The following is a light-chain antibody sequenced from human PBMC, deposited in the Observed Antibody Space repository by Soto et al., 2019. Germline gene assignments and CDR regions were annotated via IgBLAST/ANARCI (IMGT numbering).Light chain of an antibody. Sequence: DIPMTQSPSTLSASVGDRVTITCRASQSISSWLAWYQQKPGKAPKLLIYQASSLESGFPSRFNGSGSRTAFTLTTTSLQPDDFATYYCQQYNSYPWTFGQGTKVEIK. CDR1: QSISSW. V-gene: IGKV1-5*03. CDR2: QAS. CDR3: QQYNSYPWT. J-gene: IGKJ1*01.